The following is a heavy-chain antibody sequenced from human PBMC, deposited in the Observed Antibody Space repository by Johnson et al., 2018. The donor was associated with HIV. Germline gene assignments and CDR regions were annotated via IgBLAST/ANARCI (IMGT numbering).Heavy chain of an antibody. V-gene: IGHV3-30*18. Sequence: QVHLVESGGGVVQPGRSLRLSCVASGFTITTYGMHWVRQAPGKGLEWVAVISFDGSHKYYTDSVKGLSTISRDNSNNTLYLHMNSLRPDDTGVYYCAKDKFMFLDNPVDAFDVWGQGTMVTFSS. CDR2: ISFDGSHK. J-gene: IGHJ3*01. CDR3: AKDKFMFLDNPVDAFDV. D-gene: IGHD3/OR15-3a*01. CDR1: GFTITTYG.